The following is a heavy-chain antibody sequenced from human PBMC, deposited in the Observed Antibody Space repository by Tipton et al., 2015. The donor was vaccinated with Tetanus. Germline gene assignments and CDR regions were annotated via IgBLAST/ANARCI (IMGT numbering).Heavy chain of an antibody. J-gene: IGHJ4*02. Sequence: TLSLTCTVSGDSISRSGYFWGWIRQAPGQGLEWIGTIDNGGGTYYNPSLKSRVTMSVDTSKNQFSLHLTSVTAADTAVYYCARRSVSARFDDWGQGTLVTVSS. CDR1: GDSISRSGYF. V-gene: IGHV4-39*07. CDR2: IDNGGGT. D-gene: IGHD6-6*01. CDR3: ARRSVSARFDD.